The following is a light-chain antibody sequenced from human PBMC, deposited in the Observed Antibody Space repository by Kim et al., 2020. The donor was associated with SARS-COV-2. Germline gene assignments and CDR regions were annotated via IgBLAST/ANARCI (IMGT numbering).Light chain of an antibody. Sequence: SYELTQPLSVSVALGQTARITCGGNNIGSKNVHWYQQKPGQAPVLVIYRDSNRPSGIPERFSGSNSGNTATLTISRAQAGDEADYYCQVWDSSTAPRVFGGGTKLTVL. V-gene: IGLV3-9*01. CDR1: NIGSKN. J-gene: IGLJ3*02. CDR3: QVWDSSTAPRV. CDR2: RDS.